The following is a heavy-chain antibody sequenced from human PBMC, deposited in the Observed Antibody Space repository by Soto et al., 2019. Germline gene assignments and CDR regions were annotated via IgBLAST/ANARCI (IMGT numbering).Heavy chain of an antibody. J-gene: IGHJ4*02. D-gene: IGHD3-10*01. CDR2: ISSSSTYT. CDR3: ARENYGSFDY. Sequence: QVQLVESGGGLVRPGGSLRLSCAPSGFTFSAYYMTWIRQAPGKGLEWVSSISSSSTYTHYADSVHGRFTFSRDNARNSLYLQMNSLRAEDTAVYYCARENYGSFDYWGQGTLVTVSS. V-gene: IGHV3-11*05. CDR1: GFTFSAYY.